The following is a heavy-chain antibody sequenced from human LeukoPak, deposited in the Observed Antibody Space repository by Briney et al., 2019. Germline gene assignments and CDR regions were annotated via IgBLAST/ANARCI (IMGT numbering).Heavy chain of an antibody. CDR3: VKAIPSSSGWSPYFYGMDV. V-gene: IGHV3-64D*06. CDR1: GFTFSSYS. J-gene: IGHJ6*02. D-gene: IGHD6-19*01. Sequence: GGSLRLSCAASGFTFSSYSMNWVRQAPGKGLEYVSAISNHGGSTYYADSVKGRFTISRDSSKNTLYLQMSSLRAEDTAVYYCVKAIPSSSGWSPYFYGMDVWGQGTTVTVSS. CDR2: ISNHGGST.